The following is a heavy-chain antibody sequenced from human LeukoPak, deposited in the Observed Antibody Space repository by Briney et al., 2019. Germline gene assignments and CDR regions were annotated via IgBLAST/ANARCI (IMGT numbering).Heavy chain of an antibody. CDR3: AKEHGDYVVDY. D-gene: IGHD4-17*01. J-gene: IGHJ4*02. CDR1: GFSFSNYA. CDR2: ISYDINNK. V-gene: IGHV3-30-3*01. Sequence: SGGSLRLSCAASGFSFSNYAMHWVRQAPGKGLEWVAVISYDINNKYYADSVKGRFTISRDNSKNTLYLQMNSLRAEDTAVYYCAKEHGDYVVDYWGQGTLVTVSS.